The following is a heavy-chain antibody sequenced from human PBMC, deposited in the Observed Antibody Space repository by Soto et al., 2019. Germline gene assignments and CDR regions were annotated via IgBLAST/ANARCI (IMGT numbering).Heavy chain of an antibody. J-gene: IGHJ3*01. V-gene: IGHV2-5*02. Sequence: QITLKESGPTRVKPTQTLALTCTFSGFSLSTSGVGVGWISQSPGKAPEWLALIYCDDDKRYSPSMKTRLNIAKAASNNQKVLIITHIDPMDTATYYCAPRIAGGRDWNTGNFDVWGQGKLVTVSS. CDR2: IYCDDDK. CDR3: APRIAGGRDWNTGNFDV. D-gene: IGHD1-1*01. CDR1: GFSLSTSGVG.